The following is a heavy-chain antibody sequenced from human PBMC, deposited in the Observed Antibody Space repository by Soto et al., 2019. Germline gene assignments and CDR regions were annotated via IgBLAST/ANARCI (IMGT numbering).Heavy chain of an antibody. CDR3: AKNQKDELSGNYYFFVDY. J-gene: IGHJ4*02. V-gene: IGHV3-23*01. CDR2: ISDSGGST. D-gene: IGHD3-10*01. Sequence: GGSLRLSCAASGFTFRNYAMNWVRQAPGKGLEWVSGISDSGGSTYYADSVKGRFTISRDNSKNTLYLQMNSLRAEDTAVYYCAKNQKDELSGNYYFFVDYWGQGTLVTVSS. CDR1: GFTFRNYA.